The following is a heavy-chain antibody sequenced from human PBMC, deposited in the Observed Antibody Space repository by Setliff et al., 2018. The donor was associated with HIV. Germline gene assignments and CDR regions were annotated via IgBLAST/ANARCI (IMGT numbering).Heavy chain of an antibody. CDR2: IYPDDSET. V-gene: IGHV5-51*01. CDR3: VGRVGGRGYYFDY. CDR1: GFNFRTSW. J-gene: IGHJ4*02. D-gene: IGHD3-10*01. Sequence: GESLKISCQGSGFNFRTSWIGWVRQMPGKGLEWMGIIYPDDSETRHSPSFQGQVTMSADKSITTACLQWTSLKASDTAMYYCVGRVGGRGYYFDYWGQGTPVTVSS.